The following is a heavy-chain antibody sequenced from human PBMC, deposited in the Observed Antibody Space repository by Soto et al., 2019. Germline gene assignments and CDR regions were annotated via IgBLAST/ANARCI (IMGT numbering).Heavy chain of an antibody. Sequence: ASVKVSCKASGYTFTSYYMYWVRQAPGQGLEWMGIINPSGGSTSYAQKFQGRVTMTRDTSTSTVYMELSSLRSEDTAVYYCAREDERIAGGRDVGGKGPTVTVSP. CDR2: INPSGGST. D-gene: IGHD2-21*01. V-gene: IGHV1-46*01. CDR1: GYTFTSYY. J-gene: IGHJ6*04. CDR3: AREDERIAGGRDV.